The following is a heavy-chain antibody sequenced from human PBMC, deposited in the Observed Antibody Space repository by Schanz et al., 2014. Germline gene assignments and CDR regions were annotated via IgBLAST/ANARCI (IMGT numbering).Heavy chain of an antibody. D-gene: IGHD6-13*01. CDR2: INAHTGNT. J-gene: IGHJ4*02. V-gene: IGHV1-46*03. CDR1: GYTFTSYY. Sequence: QVQLVQSGAEVKKPGASVKVSCKASGYTFTSYYMHWVRQAPGQGLEWMGWINAHTGNTQYAQKFQGRVNMTRDTSTSTVYMELSSLRSEDTAVYYCARDGEAAAGCDYWGQGTLVTVSS. CDR3: ARDGEAAAGCDY.